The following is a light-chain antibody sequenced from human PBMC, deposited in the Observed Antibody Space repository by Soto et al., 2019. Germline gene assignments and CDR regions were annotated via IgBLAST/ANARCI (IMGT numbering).Light chain of an antibody. V-gene: IGLV2-14*03. J-gene: IGLJ2*01. CDR2: DVS. CDR3: SSYTSRSTVV. Sequence: QSALTQPASVSGSPGQSITISCTGTSSDVVGYNYVSWYQQYLGKAPKLMIYDVSNRPSGVSNRFSGSKSGNTASLTISGLQAEDEADYYCSSYTSRSTVVFGGGTKLTVL. CDR1: SSDVVGYNY.